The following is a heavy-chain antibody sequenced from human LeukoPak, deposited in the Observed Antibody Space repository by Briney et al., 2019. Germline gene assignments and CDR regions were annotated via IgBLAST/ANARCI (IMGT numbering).Heavy chain of an antibody. CDR3: VRIVGPSGWPHFDY. CDR1: GFSLRTSGMC. Sequence: SGPTLVNPTQTLTLTCNFSGFSLRTSGMCVSWIRQPPGKALEWLARIDWDDDKYYSTSLKTRLTISKDTSKNQVVLTMTNLDPVDTATSYCVRIVGPSGWPHFDYWGQGTLVTVSS. D-gene: IGHD6-19*01. V-gene: IGHV2-70*11. CDR2: IDWDDDK. J-gene: IGHJ4*02.